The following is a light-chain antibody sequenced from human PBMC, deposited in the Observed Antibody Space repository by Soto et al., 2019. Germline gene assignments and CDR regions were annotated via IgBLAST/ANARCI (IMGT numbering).Light chain of an antibody. CDR1: QSVGRH. J-gene: IGKJ3*01. Sequence: EIVLTQSPATLSLSPGERATLSCRASQSVGRHLAWYQQKVGQAPRLLIYDASNRATGIPARFTGSGSGTDFTLTISSLEPEDFAVYYCQQRDNWPPLFTFCPGTKVDF. CDR3: QQRDNWPPLFT. CDR2: DAS. V-gene: IGKV3-11*01.